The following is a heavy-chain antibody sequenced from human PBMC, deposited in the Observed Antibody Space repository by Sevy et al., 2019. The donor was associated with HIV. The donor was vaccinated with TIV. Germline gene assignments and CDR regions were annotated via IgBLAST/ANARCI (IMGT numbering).Heavy chain of an antibody. Sequence: SETLSLTCTVSGGSISSSSYYWGWIRQPPGKGLEWIGSIYYSGSTYYNPSLKSRVTILIDTSKNQFSLRLNSVSAADTAVYYCARDPVGAPTSWNAFDVWGQGTIVTVSS. D-gene: IGHD1-26*01. CDR1: GGSISSSSYY. V-gene: IGHV4-39*07. CDR2: IYYSGST. CDR3: ARDPVGAPTSWNAFDV. J-gene: IGHJ3*01.